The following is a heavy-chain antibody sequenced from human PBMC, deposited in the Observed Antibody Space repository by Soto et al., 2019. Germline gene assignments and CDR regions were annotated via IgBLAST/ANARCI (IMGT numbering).Heavy chain of an antibody. CDR2: IYWDDDK. V-gene: IGHV2-5*02. CDR1: GFSLSTSGVG. CDR3: AHRSAPRRPALGYCSGGSCYKQKATTFDP. J-gene: IGHJ5*02. Sequence: SGPTLVNPTQTLTLTCTFSGFSLSTSGVGVGWIRQPPGKALEWLALIYWDDDKRYSPSLKSRLTITKDTSKNQVVLTMTNMDPVDTATYYCAHRSAPRRPALGYCSGGSCYKQKATTFDPWGQGTLVTVSS. D-gene: IGHD2-15*01.